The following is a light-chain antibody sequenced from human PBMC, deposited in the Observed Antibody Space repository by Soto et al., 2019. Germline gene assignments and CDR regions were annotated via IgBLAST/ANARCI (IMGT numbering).Light chain of an antibody. CDR2: SYT. CDR3: QSYDRSLRDV. J-gene: IGLJ1*01. V-gene: IGLV1-40*01. Sequence: QSVLPQPPSVSGAPGPGVTLSCTGSSSNIGAGYDVHWYQQLPGTAPKLLIYSYTNRPSGVPDRFSGSKSGTSASLAITGLQAEDEADYYCQSYDRSLRDVFGTGTKVTVL. CDR1: SSNIGAGYD.